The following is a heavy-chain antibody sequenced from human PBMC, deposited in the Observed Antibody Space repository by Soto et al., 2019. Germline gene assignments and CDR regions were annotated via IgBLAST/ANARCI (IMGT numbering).Heavy chain of an antibody. D-gene: IGHD3-10*01. Sequence: PSETLSLTCTVSGGSVSSGSYFWGWIRQPPGKGLEWIGTIYYRGSTYYNPSLKSRVTISVDTSKNQFSLKLSSVTAADTAVYYCARHQASYYYGSGSYDWFDPWGQGTLVTVSS. J-gene: IGHJ5*02. CDR2: IYYRGST. CDR1: GGSVSSGSYF. CDR3: ARHQASYYYGSGSYDWFDP. V-gene: IGHV4-39*01.